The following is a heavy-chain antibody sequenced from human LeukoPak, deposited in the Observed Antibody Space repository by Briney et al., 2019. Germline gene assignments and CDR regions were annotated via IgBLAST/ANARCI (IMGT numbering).Heavy chain of an antibody. CDR3: ATRYVGEMATIRSDY. CDR1: GFTFSSYA. V-gene: IGHV3-23*01. D-gene: IGHD5-24*01. CDR2: ISGSGGST. J-gene: IGHJ4*02. Sequence: QPGGSLRLSCAASGFTFSSYAMSWVRQAPGKGLEWVSGISGSGGSTYYADSVKGRFTISRDNSKNTLYLQMNSLRAEDTAVFYCATRYVGEMATIRSDYWGQGTLVTVSS.